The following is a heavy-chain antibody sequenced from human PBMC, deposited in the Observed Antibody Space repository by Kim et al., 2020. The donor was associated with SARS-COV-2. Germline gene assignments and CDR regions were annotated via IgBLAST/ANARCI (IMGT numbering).Heavy chain of an antibody. Sequence: SVKVSCKASGGTFSSYAISWVRQAPGQGLEWMGGIIPIFGTANYAQKFQGRVTITADESTSTAYMELSSLRSEDTAVYYCARYYYDSSGYYPQYYYYYGMDVWGQGTTVTVSS. CDR2: IIPIFGTA. CDR3: ARYYYDSSGYYPQYYYYYGMDV. CDR1: GGTFSSYA. V-gene: IGHV1-69*13. D-gene: IGHD3-22*01. J-gene: IGHJ6*02.